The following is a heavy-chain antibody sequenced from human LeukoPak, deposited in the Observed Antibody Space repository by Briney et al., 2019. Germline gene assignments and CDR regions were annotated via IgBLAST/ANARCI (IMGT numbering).Heavy chain of an antibody. D-gene: IGHD6-13*01. V-gene: IGHV3-33*01. J-gene: IGHJ4*02. CDR3: ARDISQQLGPGFDY. CDR1: GFTFSTYA. CDR2: IWSDGSNK. Sequence: GSLRLSCAASGFTFSTYAMHWVRQAPGKGLEWVAAIWSDGSNKYYADSVKGRFTISRDNSKNTLYLQMNSLRAEDTAVCYCARDISQQLGPGFDYWGQGTLVTVSS.